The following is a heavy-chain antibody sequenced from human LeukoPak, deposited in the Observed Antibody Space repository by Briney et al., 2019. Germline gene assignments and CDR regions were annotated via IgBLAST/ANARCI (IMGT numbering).Heavy chain of an antibody. CDR1: GGSISSSSSYY. CDR2: IYYSGST. CDR3: ARTTVAPRDYYDSGTHGAFDI. D-gene: IGHD3-10*01. Sequence: PSETLSLTCTVSGGSISSSSSYYGGWIRQPPGKGLEWIGSIYYSGSTYSNPSHKSRVTISVDTSKNQFALTLSSVTAADTAVYYCARTTVAPRDYYDSGTHGAFDIWGAGTLVTVSS. J-gene: IGHJ3*02. V-gene: IGHV4-39*01.